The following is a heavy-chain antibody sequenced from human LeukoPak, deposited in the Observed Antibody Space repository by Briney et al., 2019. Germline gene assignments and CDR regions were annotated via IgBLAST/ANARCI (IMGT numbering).Heavy chain of an antibody. V-gene: IGHV3-53*01. D-gene: IGHD6-13*01. CDR2: IYSDNT. J-gene: IGHJ4*02. CDR3: AKDPQRYSSSWYLDY. Sequence: GSLRLSCAASGFTLSSYSMNWVRQAPGKGPEWVSFIYSDNTHYSDSVKGGFTISRDNSKNTLYLQMNSLRAEDTAVYYCAKDPQRYSSSWYLDYWGQGTLVTVSS. CDR1: GFTLSSYS.